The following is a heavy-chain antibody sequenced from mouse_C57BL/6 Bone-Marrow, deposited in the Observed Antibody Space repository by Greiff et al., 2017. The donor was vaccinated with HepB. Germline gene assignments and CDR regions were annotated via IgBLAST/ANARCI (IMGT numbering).Heavy chain of an antibody. V-gene: IGHV1-19*01. CDR2: INPYNGGT. CDR1: GYTFTDYY. J-gene: IGHJ2*01. Sequence: EVQLQESGPVLVKPGASVKMSCKASGYTFTDYYMNWVKQSHGKSLEWIGVINPYNGGTSYNQKFKGKATLTVDKSSSTAYMELNSLTSEDSAVYYCASEGTTFSRFDYWGQGTTLTVSS. D-gene: IGHD1-1*01. CDR3: ASEGTTFSRFDY.